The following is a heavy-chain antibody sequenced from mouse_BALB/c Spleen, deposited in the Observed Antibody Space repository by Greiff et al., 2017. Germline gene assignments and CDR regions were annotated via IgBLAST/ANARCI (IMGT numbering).Heavy chain of an antibody. CDR3: TSPNSIYYGYDGGFAY. Sequence: DVHLVESGGGLVQPGGSMKLSCVASGFTFSNYWMNWVRQSPEKGLEWVAEIRLKSNNYATHYAESVKGRFTISRDDSKSSVYLQMNNLRAEDTGIYYCTSPNSIYYGYDGGFAYWGQGTLVTVSA. D-gene: IGHD2-2*01. J-gene: IGHJ3*01. CDR1: GFTFSNYW. V-gene: IGHV6-6*02. CDR2: IRLKSNNYAT.